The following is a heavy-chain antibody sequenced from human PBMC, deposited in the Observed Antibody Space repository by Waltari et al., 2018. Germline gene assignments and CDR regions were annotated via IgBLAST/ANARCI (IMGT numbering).Heavy chain of an antibody. V-gene: IGHV4-34*01. J-gene: IGHJ6*02. D-gene: IGHD2-8*01. CDR3: ARNGRSGYYYYYGMDV. CDR1: GGSFSGYY. Sequence: QVQLQQWGAGLLKPSETLSLTCAVYGGSFSGYYWSWIRQPPGKGLEWIGEINHSGNTNYNPSLKSRVTISVDTSKNQFSLKLSSVTAADTAVYYCARNGRSGYYYYYGMDVWGQGTTVTVSS. CDR2: INHSGNT.